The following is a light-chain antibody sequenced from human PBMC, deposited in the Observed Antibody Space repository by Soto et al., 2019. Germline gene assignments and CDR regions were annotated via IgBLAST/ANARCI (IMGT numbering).Light chain of an antibody. Sequence: TVLTQSPGTLSLPPGERAPLSCRASQSVTSDYLAWYQQKPGQAPRLLIHGASSRATGIPDRFSGSGSGTDFTLTISRLEPEDFAVYYCQQYGRPFGQGTKVDIK. CDR3: QQYGRP. CDR2: GAS. J-gene: IGKJ1*01. CDR1: QSVTSDY. V-gene: IGKV3-20*01.